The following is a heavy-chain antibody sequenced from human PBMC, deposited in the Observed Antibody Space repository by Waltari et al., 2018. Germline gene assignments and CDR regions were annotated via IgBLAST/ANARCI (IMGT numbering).Heavy chain of an antibody. CDR1: GFTFSDHY. D-gene: IGHD3-3*01. CDR3: ARGRSGYRH. J-gene: IGHJ4*02. CDR2: TRNKANIDTT. Sequence: EVQLVESGGGLVQPGGSLRLYCAASGFTFSDHYMDWVRQAPGKRLVGVGSTRNKANIDTTEYAAAVKGRFTISRDDSKISLYLQRNSLKTEDTAVYYCARGRSGYRHWGQGTLVTVSS. V-gene: IGHV3-72*01.